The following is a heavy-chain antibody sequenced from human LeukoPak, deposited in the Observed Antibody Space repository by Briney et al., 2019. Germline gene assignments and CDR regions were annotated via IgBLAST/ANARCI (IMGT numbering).Heavy chain of an antibody. V-gene: IGHV3-66*01. Sequence: GGSLRLSCAASGFTVSSNYMSWVRQAPGRGLEWVSVIYSGGSTYYADSVKGRFTISRDNSKNTLYLQMNSLRAEDTAVYYCAGYDILTGDAFDIWGQGTMVTVSS. CDR3: AGYDILTGDAFDI. CDR1: GFTVSSNY. J-gene: IGHJ3*02. CDR2: IYSGGST. D-gene: IGHD3-9*01.